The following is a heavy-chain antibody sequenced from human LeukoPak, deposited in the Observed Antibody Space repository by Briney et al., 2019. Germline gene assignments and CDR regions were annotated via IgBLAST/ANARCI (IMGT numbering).Heavy chain of an antibody. D-gene: IGHD3-16*01. CDR3: ARDRRMIMFGGVIAY. J-gene: IGHJ4*02. V-gene: IGHV1-18*04. Sequence: ASVKVSCKAFGYTFTSNYTHWVRQAPGQGLEWMGWLSTYNGNTNYAQKFQGRVTMTTDTSTSTAYMELRSLRSDDTAVYYCARDRRMIMFGGVIAYWGQGTLVTVSS. CDR1: GYTFTSNY. CDR2: LSTYNGNT.